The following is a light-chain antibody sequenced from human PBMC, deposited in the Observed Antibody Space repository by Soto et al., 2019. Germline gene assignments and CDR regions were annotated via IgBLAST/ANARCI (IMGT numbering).Light chain of an antibody. CDR3: QQYNSYSQT. Sequence: DIPMTQSPSTLSGSVGDRVTITCRASQSISSWLAWYQQKPGKAPKLLIYDASSLESGVPSRFSGSGPGTEFTLTISSLQPDDFATYYCQQYNSYSQTFGQGTKVDIK. CDR1: QSISSW. V-gene: IGKV1-5*01. J-gene: IGKJ1*01. CDR2: DAS.